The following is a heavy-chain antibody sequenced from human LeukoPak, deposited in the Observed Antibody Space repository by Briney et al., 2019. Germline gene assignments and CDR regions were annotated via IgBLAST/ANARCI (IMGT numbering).Heavy chain of an antibody. CDR3: AKTQWKVGATDYFDY. CDR2: INDNGGQR. V-gene: IGHV3-23*01. Sequence: PGGSLRLSCAASGFAFKNYAMTWVRQAPGKGLQWVSNINDNGGQRHYAGSVKGRFTISRDNSKNTLFLQMDSLRAEDTAVYYCAKTQWKVGATDYFDYWGHGILVTVS. D-gene: IGHD1-26*01. J-gene: IGHJ4*01. CDR1: GFAFKNYA.